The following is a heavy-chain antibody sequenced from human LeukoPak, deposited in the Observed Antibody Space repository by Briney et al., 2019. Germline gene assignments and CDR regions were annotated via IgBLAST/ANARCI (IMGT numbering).Heavy chain of an antibody. CDR2: ITGSGGVT. D-gene: IGHD6-19*01. CDR1: GLTFSTYA. CDR3: AKEDYRSGWALDAFDV. J-gene: IGHJ3*01. Sequence: GGSLRLSCAASGLTFSTYAMNWVRQAPGKGLEWVSCITGSGGVTFYADSVKGRFTISRDNSKNTLYLQMNNLRAEDTALYYCAKEDYRSGWALDAFDVWGQGTMVTVSS. V-gene: IGHV3-23*01.